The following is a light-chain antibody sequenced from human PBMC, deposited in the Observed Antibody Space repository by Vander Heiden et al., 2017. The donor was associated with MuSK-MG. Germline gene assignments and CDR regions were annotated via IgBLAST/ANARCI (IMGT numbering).Light chain of an antibody. Sequence: QAVVTQEPSLTVPPGGKVTLTWGPSNGAVPRGHYPSGFQQKPDQAPRTLIYDTINKHSWTPARFSGSLLGGKAALTLSGAQPEDEAEYYCVLSYSGALVFGGGTKLTVL. V-gene: IGLV7-46*01. J-gene: IGLJ3*02. CDR2: DTI. CDR3: VLSYSGALV. CDR1: NGAVPRGHY.